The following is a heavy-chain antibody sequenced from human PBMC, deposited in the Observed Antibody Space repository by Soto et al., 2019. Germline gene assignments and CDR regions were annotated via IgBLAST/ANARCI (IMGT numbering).Heavy chain of an antibody. V-gene: IGHV1-18*01. Sequence: ASVKVSCKASGYTFTSYGISWVRQAPGQGLEWMGWISGYNVNTNYAQKIQGRVTMTTDTSTSTAYMELRSLRSDDTAVYYCAREDYYYGMDVWGQGTTVTVSS. CDR2: ISGYNVNT. J-gene: IGHJ6*02. CDR1: GYTFTSYG. CDR3: AREDYYYGMDV.